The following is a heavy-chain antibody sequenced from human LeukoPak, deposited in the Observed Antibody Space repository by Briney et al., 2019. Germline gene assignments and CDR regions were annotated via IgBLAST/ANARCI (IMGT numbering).Heavy chain of an antibody. V-gene: IGHV4-39*01. Sequence: PSETLSLTCTVSGGSITTSNYYWGWIRQPPGEGLEWIGSIYYGGRTYYNPSLKSRVTISVDASKRQFSLKVTSVTAADTAVYYCARHVVVVPGRGFRHNWFDPWGQGTLVIVSS. CDR3: ARHVVVVPGRGFRHNWFDP. CDR2: IYYGGRT. CDR1: GGSITTSNYY. J-gene: IGHJ5*02. D-gene: IGHD2-2*01.